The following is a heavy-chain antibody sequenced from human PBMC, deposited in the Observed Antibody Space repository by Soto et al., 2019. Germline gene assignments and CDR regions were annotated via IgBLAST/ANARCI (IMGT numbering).Heavy chain of an antibody. J-gene: IGHJ6*03. Sequence: GGSLRLSCAASGFTFSSYWMSWVRQAPGKGLEWVANIKQDGSEKNYVDSVKGRFTISRDNAKNSLYVQMNSLRAEDTAVYYCARDGDCSGGSCYYYYYYYMDVWGKGTTVTVSS. CDR1: GFTFSSYW. V-gene: IGHV3-7*01. CDR2: IKQDGSEK. CDR3: ARDGDCSGGSCYYYYYYYMDV. D-gene: IGHD2-15*01.